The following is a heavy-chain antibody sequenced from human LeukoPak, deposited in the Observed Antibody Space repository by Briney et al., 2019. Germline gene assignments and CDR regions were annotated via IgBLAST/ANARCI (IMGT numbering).Heavy chain of an antibody. CDR2: MNPNSGNT. Sequence: ASVKVSCKASGYTSTTYDINWVRQATGQGLEWMGWMNPNSGNTGYAQKFQGRVTMTRNTSITTAYMELSSLRSEDTAVYYCARRSRTAMTTTFDYWGQGTLVTVSS. J-gene: IGHJ4*02. D-gene: IGHD4-17*01. CDR1: GYTSTTYD. CDR3: ARRSRTAMTTTFDY. V-gene: IGHV1-8*01.